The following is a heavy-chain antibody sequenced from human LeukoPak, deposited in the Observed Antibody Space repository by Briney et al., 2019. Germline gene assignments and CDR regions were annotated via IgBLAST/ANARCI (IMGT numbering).Heavy chain of an antibody. D-gene: IGHD3-10*01. CDR2: LYIHGNT. CDR1: GFTFSSYG. Sequence: GGTLRLSCAASGFTFSSYGMSWVRQAPGKGLEWVSILYIHGNTYYADSVKGRCTISRDNSENTLYLEMNSLRAEDTAVYYCARARGVGELFFDSWGQGTLVTVSS. V-gene: IGHV3-53*01. J-gene: IGHJ4*02. CDR3: ARARGVGELFFDS.